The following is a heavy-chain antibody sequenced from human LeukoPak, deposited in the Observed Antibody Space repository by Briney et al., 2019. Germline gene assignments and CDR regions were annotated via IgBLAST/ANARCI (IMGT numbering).Heavy chain of an antibody. Sequence: PSETLSLTCTISGGSISSGSDYWSWIRQPAGKGLEWIGRIYTSGSTNYNPSLKSRVTTPVDTSKNQFSLKLSSVTAADTAVYYCARTAAGTPNYFDYWGQGTLVTVSS. J-gene: IGHJ4*02. CDR3: ARTAAGTPNYFDY. V-gene: IGHV4-61*02. CDR1: GGSISSGSDY. D-gene: IGHD6-13*01. CDR2: IYTSGST.